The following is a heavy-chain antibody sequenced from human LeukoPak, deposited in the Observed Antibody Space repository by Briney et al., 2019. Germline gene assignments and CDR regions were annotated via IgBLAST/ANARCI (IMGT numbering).Heavy chain of an antibody. V-gene: IGHV4-31*03. CDR1: GGSISSGGYY. Sequence: SQTLSLACTVSGGSISSGGYYWSWIRQHPGKGLEWIGYIYYSGSTYYNPSLKSRVTISVDTSKNQFSLKLSSVTAADTAVYYCARGSPELVVFDYWGQGTLVTVSS. D-gene: IGHD2-8*02. CDR3: ARGSPELVVFDY. CDR2: IYYSGST. J-gene: IGHJ4*02.